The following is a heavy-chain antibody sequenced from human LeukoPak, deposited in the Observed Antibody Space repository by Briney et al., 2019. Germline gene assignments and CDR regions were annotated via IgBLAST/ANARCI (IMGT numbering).Heavy chain of an antibody. V-gene: IGHV4-4*07. CDR1: GGSISSYY. D-gene: IGHD6-13*01. J-gene: IGHJ4*02. CDR2: IYTSGST. Sequence: SETLSLTCTVSGGSISSYYWSWIRQPAGKGLEWIGRIYTSGSTNYNPSLKSRVTMSVDTSKNQFSLKLSSVTAADTAVYYCARAGYSSSWAHYFDYWGQGTLVTVSS. CDR3: ARAGYSSSWAHYFDY.